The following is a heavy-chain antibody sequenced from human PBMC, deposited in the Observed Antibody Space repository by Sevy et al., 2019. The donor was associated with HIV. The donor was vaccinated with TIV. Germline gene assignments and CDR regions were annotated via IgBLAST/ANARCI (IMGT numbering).Heavy chain of an antibody. V-gene: IGHV3-11*01. CDR2: ISGSGIT. D-gene: IGHD2-2*03. CDR3: ARDPLLGIAREVARGGY. Sequence: GGSLRRSCSGSGFIFSDYYMSWIRQAPGRGLEWVSYISGSGITYYADSVEGRFTISRDNARNSLYLQMNSLRADDTAVYYCARDPLLGIAREVARGGYWGQGTLVTVSS. J-gene: IGHJ4*02. CDR1: GFIFSDYY.